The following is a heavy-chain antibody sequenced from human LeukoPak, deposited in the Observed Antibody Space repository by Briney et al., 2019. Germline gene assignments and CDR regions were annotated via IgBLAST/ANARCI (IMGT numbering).Heavy chain of an antibody. CDR1: GGSISSSSYY. J-gene: IGHJ2*01. Sequence: SETLSLTCTVSGGSISSSSYYWGWIRQPPGKGLEWIGSIYYSGSTYYNPSLKSRVTISVDTSKNQFSLKLSSLTAADTAVYYCARGVTMIVVVIHDWYFDLWGRGILVTVSS. V-gene: IGHV4-39*01. CDR3: ARGVTMIVVVIHDWYFDL. CDR2: IYYSGST. D-gene: IGHD3-22*01.